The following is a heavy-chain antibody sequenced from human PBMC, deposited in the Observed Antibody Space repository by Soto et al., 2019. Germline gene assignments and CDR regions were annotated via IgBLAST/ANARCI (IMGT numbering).Heavy chain of an antibody. Sequence: QVQLVQSGAEMKKPGSSVKVSCQSSGGTFNTYAMNWVRQAPGQGPEWMGDISPMFGAANYAPKFQGRVTITADESTGTSFMQLRSLTSEDTALYFCAREVPVHNPAFVYWGQGTLVTVSS. CDR1: GGTFNTYA. CDR2: ISPMFGAA. CDR3: AREVPVHNPAFVY. V-gene: IGHV1-69*19. J-gene: IGHJ4*02. D-gene: IGHD1-20*01.